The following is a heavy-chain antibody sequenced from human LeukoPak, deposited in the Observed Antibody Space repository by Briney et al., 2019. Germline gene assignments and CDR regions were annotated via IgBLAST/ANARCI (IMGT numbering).Heavy chain of an antibody. CDR1: GGFISSSSYY. CDR2: IYYSGST. V-gene: IGHV4-39*01. Sequence: SETLSLTCTISGGFISSSSYYWGWIRQPPGKGLEWIGDIYYSGSTYYNPALKSRVSMSIDPSKNQCSLELRSVAAADTALYYCARRRYYDSTGYLEWGQGTLVTVTS. D-gene: IGHD3-22*01. J-gene: IGHJ1*01. CDR3: ARRRYYDSTGYLE.